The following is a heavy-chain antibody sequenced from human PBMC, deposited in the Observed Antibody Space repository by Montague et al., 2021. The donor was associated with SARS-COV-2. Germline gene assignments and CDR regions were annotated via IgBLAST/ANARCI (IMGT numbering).Heavy chain of an antibody. CDR3: ARGAVFYDSSGYCFDAFDI. V-gene: IGHV4-4*07. J-gene: IGHJ3*02. CDR1: GGSISSYY. D-gene: IGHD3-22*01. Sequence: SETLSLTCTVSGGSISSYYWNWIRQSPGKGLEWIGRIYTSGSTNYNPSLRSRVTMSVDTSKNQFSLKLSSVTAADTAVYYCARGAVFYDSSGYCFDAFDIWGQGTMVTVSS. CDR2: IYTSGST.